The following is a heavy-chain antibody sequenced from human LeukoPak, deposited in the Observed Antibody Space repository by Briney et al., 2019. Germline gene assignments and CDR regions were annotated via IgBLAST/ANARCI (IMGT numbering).Heavy chain of an antibody. Sequence: SGPTLVKPPQTLTLTCTFSGFSLSTRGVGVGWIRQPPGKALEWLALIYWDDDKRYSPSLKSRLTITKDTSKNQVVLTMTNMDPVDTATYYCAHRNWNDDWFDPWGQGTLVTVSS. CDR2: IYWDDDK. V-gene: IGHV2-5*02. CDR1: GFSLSTRGVG. CDR3: AHRNWNDDWFDP. J-gene: IGHJ5*02. D-gene: IGHD1-1*01.